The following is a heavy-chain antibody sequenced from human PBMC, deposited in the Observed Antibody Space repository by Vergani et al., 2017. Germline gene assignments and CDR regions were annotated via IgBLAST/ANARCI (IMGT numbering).Heavy chain of an antibody. Sequence: QVQLQESGPGLVKPSQTLSLTCTVSGGSISSSSYYWGWIRQPPGKGLEWIGSIYYSGSTYYNPSLKSRVTISVDTSKNQFSLKLSSVTAADTAVYYCAGASSGWFGRRYYFDYWGQGTLVTVSS. CDR3: AGASSGWFGRRYYFDY. CDR1: GGSISSSSYY. D-gene: IGHD6-19*01. CDR2: IYYSGST. J-gene: IGHJ4*02. V-gene: IGHV4-39*01.